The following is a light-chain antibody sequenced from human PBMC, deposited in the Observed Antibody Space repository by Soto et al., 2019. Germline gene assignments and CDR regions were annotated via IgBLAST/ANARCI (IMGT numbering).Light chain of an antibody. CDR2: ENN. J-gene: IGLJ1*01. CDR1: SSNIGNNY. V-gene: IGLV1-51*02. CDR3: GTWDSSLGAEGLYV. Sequence: QSVLAQPPSVSAAPGQKVTISCSGSSSNIGNNYVSWYQQLPGTAPKLLIYENNKRPSGIPDRFSGSKSGTSATLGITGLQIGAGADYYGGTWDSSLGAEGLYVFGTGPKVTVL.